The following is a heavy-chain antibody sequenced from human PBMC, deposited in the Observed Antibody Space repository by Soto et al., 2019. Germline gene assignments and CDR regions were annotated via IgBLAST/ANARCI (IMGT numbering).Heavy chain of an antibody. CDR1: GYTFTNYD. Sequence: ASVKVSCKDSGYTFTNYDINWVRQATGQGLEWMGWISTYTGNTKYSQKFQGRVTITRDTSASTAYMELSSLRSEDTAVYYCARALGSRYCSGGSCYLNAEYFQHWGQGTLVTVSS. V-gene: IGHV1-18*01. D-gene: IGHD2-15*01. CDR2: ISTYTGNT. CDR3: ARALGSRYCSGGSCYLNAEYFQH. J-gene: IGHJ1*01.